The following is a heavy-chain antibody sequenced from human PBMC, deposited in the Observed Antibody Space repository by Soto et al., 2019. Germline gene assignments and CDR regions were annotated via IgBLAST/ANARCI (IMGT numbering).Heavy chain of an antibody. D-gene: IGHD3-3*01. CDR3: AKDDFWSGYYSDYYYGMDV. J-gene: IGHJ6*02. V-gene: IGHV3-30*18. Sequence: PGGSLRLSCAASGFTFSSYGMHWVRQAPGKGLEWVAVISYDGSNKYYADSVKGRFTISRDNSKNTLYLQMNSLRAEDTAVYYSAKDDFWSGYYSDYYYGMDVWGQGTTLTVSS. CDR1: GFTFSSYG. CDR2: ISYDGSNK.